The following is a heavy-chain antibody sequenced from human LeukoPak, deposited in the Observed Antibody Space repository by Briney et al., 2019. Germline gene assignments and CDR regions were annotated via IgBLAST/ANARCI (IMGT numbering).Heavy chain of an antibody. Sequence: SETLSLTCAVYGGSFSGYYWSWIRQPPVKGLEWIGEINHSGSTNYNPSLKSRVTISVDTSKNQFSLKLSSVTAADTAVYYCARDRITMVRGVISPKQYYYYAMDVWGQGTTVTVSS. CDR3: ARDRITMVRGVISPKQYYYYAMDV. D-gene: IGHD3-10*01. J-gene: IGHJ6*02. V-gene: IGHV4-34*01. CDR2: INHSGST. CDR1: GGSFSGYY.